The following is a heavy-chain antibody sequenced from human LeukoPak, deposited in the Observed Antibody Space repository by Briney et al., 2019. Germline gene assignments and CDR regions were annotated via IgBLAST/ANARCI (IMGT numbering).Heavy chain of an antibody. CDR3: ARQEPTAYVDY. V-gene: IGHV3-23*01. Sequence: QAGGSLRLSCAASGFTFSTYAMSWVRQAPGKGLEWVSTISGSGSSTYYADSVRGRFTIYRDNPKNTLYLQMNSLRAEDTALYYCARQEPTAYVDYWGQGTLVTVSS. D-gene: IGHD2-2*01. CDR1: GFTFSTYA. CDR2: ISGSGSST. J-gene: IGHJ4*02.